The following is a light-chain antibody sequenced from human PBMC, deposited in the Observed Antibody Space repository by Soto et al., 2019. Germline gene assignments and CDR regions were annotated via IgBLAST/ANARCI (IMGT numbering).Light chain of an antibody. J-gene: IGKJ1*01. CDR2: TAS. CDR1: QTISSW. V-gene: IGKV1-5*03. CDR3: QHYNSYSEA. Sequence: IHLLQTPTTLSRPLGDSATITCRASQTISSWLAWYQQIPGKAPKLLIYTASTLKSGVPSRFSGSGSGTEFTLTISSLQPEDFATYYCQHYNSYSEAFGQGTKVDIK.